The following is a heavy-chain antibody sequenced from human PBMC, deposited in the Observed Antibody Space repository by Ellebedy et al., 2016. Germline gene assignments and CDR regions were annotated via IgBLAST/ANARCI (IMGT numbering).Heavy chain of an antibody. D-gene: IGHD3-10*01. CDR3: ARDYYGSGSRVDI. CDR2: ISYDGGKK. Sequence: GESLKISXVASGFTFSNYGMHWVRQAPGKGLEWVAVISYDGGKKYYADSVKGRFTISRDNSKNTLYLQMNSLRAEDTAVYYCARDYYGSGSRVDIWGQGTMVTVSS. J-gene: IGHJ3*02. CDR1: GFTFSNYG. V-gene: IGHV3-30*03.